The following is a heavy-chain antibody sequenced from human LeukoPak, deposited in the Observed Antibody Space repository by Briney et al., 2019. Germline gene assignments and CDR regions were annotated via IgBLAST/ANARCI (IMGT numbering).Heavy chain of an antibody. Sequence: GSLRLSCAASGLTFSDYYMSWIRQAPGKGLEWVSYISSTSSYRNYADSVKGRFTISRGNAKNSLYLQMNSLRAEDTAVYYCARVGDSGGYNGDDIWGQGTMVTVSS. D-gene: IGHD3-22*01. CDR2: ISSTSSYR. J-gene: IGHJ3*02. CDR1: GLTFSDYY. V-gene: IGHV3-11*05. CDR3: ARVGDSGGYNGDDI.